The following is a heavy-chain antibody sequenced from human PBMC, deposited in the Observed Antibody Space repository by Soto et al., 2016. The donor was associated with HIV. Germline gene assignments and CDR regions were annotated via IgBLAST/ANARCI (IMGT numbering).Heavy chain of an antibody. D-gene: IGHD2-2*01. CDR2: INSDGSST. V-gene: IGHV3-74*01. J-gene: IGHJ5*02. Sequence: EVQLVESGGGLVQPGGSLRLSCAASGFTFSNYWMHWVRQAPGKGLVWVSRINSDGSSTNFAGSVKGRFTISRDNAKSTLNLQMKSLRVEDTGVYYCARDRSPYCGTTSCYSNWFDPWGQGTLVTVSS. CDR3: ARDRSPYCGTTSCYSNWFDP. CDR1: GFTFSNYW.